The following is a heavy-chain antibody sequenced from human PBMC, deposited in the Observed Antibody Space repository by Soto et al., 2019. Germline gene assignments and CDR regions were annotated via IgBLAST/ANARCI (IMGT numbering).Heavy chain of an antibody. CDR2: IYYSGST. J-gene: IGHJ4*02. CDR3: ARVVAATSSSFDY. Sequence: SETLSLTCTVSGGSISSGGYYWSWIRQHPGKGLEWIGYIYYSGSTYYNPSLKSRATISVDTSKNQFSLKLSSVTAADTAVYYCARVVAATSSSFDYWGQGTLVTVSS. V-gene: IGHV4-31*03. D-gene: IGHD2-15*01. CDR1: GGSISSGGYY.